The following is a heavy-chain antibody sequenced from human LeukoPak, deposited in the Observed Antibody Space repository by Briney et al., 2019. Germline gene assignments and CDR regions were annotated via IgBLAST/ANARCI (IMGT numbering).Heavy chain of an antibody. V-gene: IGHV3-21*01. J-gene: IGHJ4*02. Sequence: GGSLRLSCAASGFTFSSYSMNWVRQAPGKGLEWVSSISSSSSYIYCADSVKGRFTVSRDNAKNSLYLQMNSLRAEDTAVYYCAREKGDDYVWGSYRYIDYWGQGTLVTVSS. CDR1: GFTFSSYS. CDR2: ISSSSSYI. D-gene: IGHD3-16*02. CDR3: AREKGDDYVWGSYRYIDY.